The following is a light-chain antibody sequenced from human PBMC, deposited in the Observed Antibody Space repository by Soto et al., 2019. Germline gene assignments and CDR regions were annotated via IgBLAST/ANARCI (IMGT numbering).Light chain of an antibody. V-gene: IGKV3-20*01. Sequence: EIVLTQSPGTRPLSPGERATLSCRASQSLTNSYFAWYQQKPGRALRLLNDGASTRASGIPDRFSGSGSGTDFTLTISRLEPGVFATYYCQQSYSTPRGTFGPGTKVDIK. J-gene: IGKJ3*01. CDR2: GAS. CDR1: QSLTNSY. CDR3: QQSYSTPRGT.